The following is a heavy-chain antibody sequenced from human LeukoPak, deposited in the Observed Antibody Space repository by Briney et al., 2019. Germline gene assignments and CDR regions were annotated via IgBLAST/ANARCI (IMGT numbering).Heavy chain of an antibody. D-gene: IGHD3-10*01. CDR1: GFTFSTYW. CDR2: IKQDGSEK. J-gene: IGHJ4*02. V-gene: IGHV3-7*01. CDR3: ARSYGSGSLFDF. Sequence: GGSLRLSCAASGFTFSTYWMSWVRQAPGKGLEWVANIKQDGSEKYYVDSVKGRFTISRDNAKNSLYLQMNSLRAEDTAVYCCARSYGSGSLFDFWGQGTLVTVSS.